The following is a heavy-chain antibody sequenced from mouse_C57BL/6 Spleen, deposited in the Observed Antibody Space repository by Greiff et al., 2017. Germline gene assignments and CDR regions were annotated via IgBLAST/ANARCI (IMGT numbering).Heavy chain of an antibody. CDR3: TRGYGKGGNYYAMDY. CDR2: IRNKANNHAT. CDR1: GFTFSDAW. Sequence: EVKLMESGGGLVQPGGSMKLSCAASGFTFSDAWMDWVRQSPEKGLEWVAEIRNKANNHATYYAESVKGGFTIARDDSKSSVYLQMNSLRAEDTGIYYCTRGYGKGGNYYAMDYWGQGTSVTVSS. V-gene: IGHV6-6*01. D-gene: IGHD2-10*02. J-gene: IGHJ4*01.